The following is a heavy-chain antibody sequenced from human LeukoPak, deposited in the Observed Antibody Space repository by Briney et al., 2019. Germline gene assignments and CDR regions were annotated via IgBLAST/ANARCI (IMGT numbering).Heavy chain of an antibody. Sequence: GGSLRLSCAASRFPFSTYAMTWVRKAPGKGLGWVAGISNDGTNEDHADSVKGRFTISRDNSKNTLYLQMNSLRAEDTAIYYCARDRIAVAGMGAFQHWGQGTLVTVSS. D-gene: IGHD6-19*01. CDR3: ARDRIAVAGMGAFQH. CDR2: ISNDGTNE. J-gene: IGHJ1*01. CDR1: RFPFSTYA. V-gene: IGHV3-30-3*01.